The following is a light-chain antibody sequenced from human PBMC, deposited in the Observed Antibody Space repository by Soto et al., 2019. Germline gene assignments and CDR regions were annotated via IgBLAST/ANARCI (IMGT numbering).Light chain of an antibody. CDR2: GAS. Sequence: EIVMTQSPATLSVSPGERATLSCRASQSVSSNLAWYQQKPGQAPRLLIYGASTRATGIPARFSGSGSGTEFTLTINSLQSEDFAVYYCQQYNNWPPKWTFGQGTKVDIK. V-gene: IGKV3-15*01. CDR3: QQYNNWPPKWT. CDR1: QSVSSN. J-gene: IGKJ1*01.